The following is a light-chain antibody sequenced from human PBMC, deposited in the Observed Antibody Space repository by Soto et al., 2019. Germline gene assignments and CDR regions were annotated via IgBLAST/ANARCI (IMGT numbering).Light chain of an antibody. CDR2: QNN. V-gene: IGLV3-1*01. CDR3: QAWDSSTVV. J-gene: IGLJ2*01. Sequence: SYELTQPPSVSVSPGQTASITCSGDKLGDKYACWYQQKPGQSPVLVIYQNNKRPSGIPERFSGSNFGITATLTISGTQAMDEADYYCQAWDSSTVVFGGGTKLTVL. CDR1: KLGDKY.